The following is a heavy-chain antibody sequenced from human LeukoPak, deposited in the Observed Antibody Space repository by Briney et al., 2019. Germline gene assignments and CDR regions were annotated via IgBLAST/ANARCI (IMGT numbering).Heavy chain of an antibody. J-gene: IGHJ6*03. CDR1: GGSISSYY. V-gene: IGHV4-59*01. CDR3: ARVTTLEDYYYYMDV. Sequence: SETLSLTCTVSGGSISSYYWSWIRQPPGKGLEWIGYIYYSGNTNYNPSLKSRVTISVDTSKNQFSLKLSSVTAADTAVYYCARVTTLEDYYYYMDVWGKGTTVTVSS. D-gene: IGHD1-1*01. CDR2: IYYSGNT.